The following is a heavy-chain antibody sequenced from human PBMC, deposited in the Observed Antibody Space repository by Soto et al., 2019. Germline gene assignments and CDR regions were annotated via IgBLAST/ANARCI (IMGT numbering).Heavy chain of an antibody. CDR3: ARVVVPAAKGVRYTAYYHYYMDV. V-gene: IGHV3-7*04. CDR1: GVTLRSYG. D-gene: IGHD2-2*01. J-gene: IGHJ6*03. Sequence: PGGSMGLACAACGVTLRSYGMSGSRKKPGKGLEGVANIKQDGSEKYYVDSVKGRFTISRDNSKNSLYLQMNSLRAEDTAVYYCARVVVPAAKGVRYTAYYHYYMDVWGKGTTVTVSS. CDR2: IKQDGSEK.